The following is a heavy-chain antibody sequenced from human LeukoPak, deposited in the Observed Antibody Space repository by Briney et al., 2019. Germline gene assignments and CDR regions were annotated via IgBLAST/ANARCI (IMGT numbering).Heavy chain of an antibody. D-gene: IGHD3-16*01. CDR1: GFTFSSYA. V-gene: IGHV3-30*01. CDR3: ARDQGSLPVWFYYYMDV. CDR2: ISYDGTNK. J-gene: IGHJ6*03. Sequence: GRSLRLSCAASGFTFSSYAMNWVRQAPGKGLEWLAVISYDGTNKYYADSVKGRFTISRDNSKNTLYLQMNSLRDEDTAVYYCARDQGSLPVWFYYYMDVWGSGTTVTVSS.